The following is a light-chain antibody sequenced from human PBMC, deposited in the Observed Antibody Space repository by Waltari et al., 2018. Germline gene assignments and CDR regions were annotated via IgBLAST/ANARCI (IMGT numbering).Light chain of an antibody. V-gene: IGKV3-11*01. J-gene: IGKJ4*01. Sequence: DIVMTQSPTTLSLSPGERVTLSCRASQTVYNYLAWYQQKAGQAPRLLIYDATKRATGVPARFSGSGFGADFTLTISSLEPEDFVVYYYQQRKSWPFTFGGGSRVDIK. CDR3: QQRKSWPFT. CDR1: QTVYNY. CDR2: DAT.